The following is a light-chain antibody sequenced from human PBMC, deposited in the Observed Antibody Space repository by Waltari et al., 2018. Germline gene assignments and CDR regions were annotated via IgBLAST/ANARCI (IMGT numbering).Light chain of an antibody. CDR2: EFT. CDR3: SSWTTSDTRKVI. V-gene: IGLV2-14*03. CDR1: SAHVRVYAY. Sequence: QSALTQPASVAGSPGQSITISCPGTSAHVRVYAYFPRYQQHPGKAPKLVIYEFTNRPSGISDRFSGSKSGTTASLSISGLQAEDEADYFCSSWTTSDTRKVIFGGGTKLTVL. J-gene: IGLJ2*01.